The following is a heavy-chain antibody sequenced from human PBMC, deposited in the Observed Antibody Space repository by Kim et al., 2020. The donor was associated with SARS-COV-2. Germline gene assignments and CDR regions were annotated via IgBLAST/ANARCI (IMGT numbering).Heavy chain of an antibody. CDR2: IYYSGST. D-gene: IGHD3-9*01. V-gene: IGHV4-39*01. J-gene: IGHJ6*01. CDR3: ARGSVLRYFDWSPYYY. Sequence: SETLSLTCTVSGGSISSSSYYWGWIRQPPGKGLEWIGSIYYSGSTYYNPSLKSRVTISVDTSKNQFSLKLSSVTAADTAVYYCARGSVLRYFDWSPYYY. CDR1: GGSISSSSYY.